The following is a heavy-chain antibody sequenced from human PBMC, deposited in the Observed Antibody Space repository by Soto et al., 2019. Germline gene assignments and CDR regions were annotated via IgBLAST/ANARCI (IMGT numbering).Heavy chain of an antibody. CDR2: IRFDGSNI. D-gene: IGHD1-26*01. Sequence: QVQLVESGGGVVQPGRSLRLSCAVSEIIFSGYGMHWVRQAPGKGLEWVAVIRFDGSNIHYADSVQGRFTISRDNSKNPLYLQIDSLRADDTAVYYCARDGVGGTVFFGYLDYWGQGAMVTFSS. J-gene: IGHJ4*02. CDR1: EIIFSGYG. V-gene: IGHV3-33*01. CDR3: ARDGVGGTVFFGYLDY.